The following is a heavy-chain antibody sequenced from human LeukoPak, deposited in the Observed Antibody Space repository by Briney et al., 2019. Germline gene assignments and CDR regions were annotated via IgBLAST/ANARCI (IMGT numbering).Heavy chain of an antibody. V-gene: IGHV4-30-2*01. D-gene: IGHD4-17*01. CDR3: ARHGHSSYLYGYYFDY. Sequence: PSQTLSLTCAVSGGSISSGGYSWSWIRQPPGKGLEWIGYIYHSGSTYYNPSLKSRVTVSVDRSKNQFSLKLSSVTAADTAVYYCARHGHSSYLYGYYFDYWGQGTLVTVSS. CDR2: IYHSGST. CDR1: GGSISSGGYS. J-gene: IGHJ4*02.